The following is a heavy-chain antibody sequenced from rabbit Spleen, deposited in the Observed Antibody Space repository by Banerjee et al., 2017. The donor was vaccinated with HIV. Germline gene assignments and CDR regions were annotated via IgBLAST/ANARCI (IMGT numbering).Heavy chain of an antibody. CDR3: VSSGWENL. Sequence: QQQLEESGGGLVKPGGTLTLTCKASGIDFSSYYYMCWVRQAPGKGPEWIACIFNGDGSTYYASWVNGRFTFSSDNAQNTVILQLNSLTGADTATYFCVSSGWENLWGQGTLVTVS. J-gene: IGHJ4*01. V-gene: IGHV1S43*01. CDR1: GIDFSSYYY. CDR2: IFNGDGST. D-gene: IGHD4-1*01.